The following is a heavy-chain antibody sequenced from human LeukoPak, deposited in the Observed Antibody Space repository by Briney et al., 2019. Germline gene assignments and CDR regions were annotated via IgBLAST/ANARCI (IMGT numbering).Heavy chain of an antibody. D-gene: IGHD2-2*01. CDR3: ARENYDCSSTSCYENWFDP. CDR2: IYTSGST. V-gene: IGHV4-4*09. CDR1: GFTFDDYA. J-gene: IGHJ5*02. Sequence: GSLRLSCAASGFTFDDYAMHWIRQPPGKGLEWIGYIYTSGSTNYNPSLKSRVTISVDTSKNQFSLKLSSVTAADTAVYYCARENYDCSSTSCYENWFDPWGQGTLVTVSS.